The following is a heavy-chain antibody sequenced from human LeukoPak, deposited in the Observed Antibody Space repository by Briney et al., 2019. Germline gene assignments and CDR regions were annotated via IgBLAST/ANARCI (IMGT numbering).Heavy chain of an antibody. V-gene: IGHV3-23*01. Sequence: GGSLRLSCAASGFTFSSYAMSWVRQAPGKGLEWVSAISGSGGSTYYADSVKGRFTISRDNSKNTLYLQMNSLRAEDTAVYYCAKDLTMIVVVITFGYWGQGTLVTVSS. CDR3: AKDLTMIVVVITFGY. J-gene: IGHJ4*02. CDR2: ISGSGGST. D-gene: IGHD3-22*01. CDR1: GFTFSSYA.